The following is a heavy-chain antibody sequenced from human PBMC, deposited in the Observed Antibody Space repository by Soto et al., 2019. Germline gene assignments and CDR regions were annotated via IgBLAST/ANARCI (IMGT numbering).Heavy chain of an antibody. CDR1: GFTFSSYS. CDR3: ARESADYDILTGYYQYGMDV. D-gene: IGHD3-9*01. J-gene: IGHJ6*02. CDR2: ISSSSTI. Sequence: GSLRLSCAASGFTFSSYSMNWVRQAPGKGLEWVSYISSSSTIYYADSVKGRFTISRDNAKNSLYLQMNSLRAEDTAVYYCARESADYDILTGYYQYGMDVWGQGTTVTVSS. V-gene: IGHV3-48*01.